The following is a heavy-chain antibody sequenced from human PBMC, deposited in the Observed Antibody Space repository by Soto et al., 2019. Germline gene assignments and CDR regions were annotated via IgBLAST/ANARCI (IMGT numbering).Heavy chain of an antibody. J-gene: IGHJ5*02. D-gene: IGHD3-16*01. V-gene: IGHV3-73*02. CDR1: GFTFSGSA. Sequence: EVQLVESGGGLVQPGGSLKLSCAASGFTFSGSAMYWVRQASGKGLEWVGRIRSKGHNYATEYAAPVKGRFTISRDDSKNTAYLQMNSLQTEDTAVYYCTRDLFSYDYSGILWFDPWGQGTLVTVSS. CDR3: TRDLFSYDYSGILWFDP. CDR2: IRSKGHNYAT.